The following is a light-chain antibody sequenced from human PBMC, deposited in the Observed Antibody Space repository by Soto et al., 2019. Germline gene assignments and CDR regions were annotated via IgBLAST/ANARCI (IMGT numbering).Light chain of an antibody. V-gene: IGKV3-15*01. CDR1: QSVSSN. CDR2: GAS. Sequence: EIVMTQSPATLSVSPGERATLACRASQSVSSNLAWYQQKPGQAPRLLICGASTRDTGIPARLSGSGSGTGFTLALRCLQSEDFAVYYCQQYSNWPPWTFGQGAKVEIK. J-gene: IGKJ1*01. CDR3: QQYSNWPPWT.